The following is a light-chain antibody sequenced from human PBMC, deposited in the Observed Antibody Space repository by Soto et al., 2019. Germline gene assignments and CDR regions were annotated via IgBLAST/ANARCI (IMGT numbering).Light chain of an antibody. CDR1: QGIANY. CDR2: GAS. Sequence: IQMTQSPSSLSASVGDRVTITCRASQGIANYLNWYQQKPGKAPKLLISGASTLEGGVPSRFSGSGSGTEFTLTISSLQPDDFATYYCQQYNSYSFGQGTKVDIK. CDR3: QQYNSYS. V-gene: IGKV1-13*02. J-gene: IGKJ1*01.